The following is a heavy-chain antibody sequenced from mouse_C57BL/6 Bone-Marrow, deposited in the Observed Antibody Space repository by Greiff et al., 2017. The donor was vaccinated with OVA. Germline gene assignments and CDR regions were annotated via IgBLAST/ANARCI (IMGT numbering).Heavy chain of an antibody. CDR2: ISYDGSN. V-gene: IGHV3-6*01. D-gene: IGHD1-1*01. J-gene: IGHJ2*01. CDR3: ARELLLLRYFDY. CDR1: GYSITSGYY. Sequence: EVKLQESGPGLVKPSQSLSLTCSVTGYSITSGYYWNWIRQFPGNNLEWMGYISYDGSNNYNPSLKNRISITRDTSKNQFFLKLNSVTTEDTATYYCARELLLLRYFDYWGQGTTLTVSS.